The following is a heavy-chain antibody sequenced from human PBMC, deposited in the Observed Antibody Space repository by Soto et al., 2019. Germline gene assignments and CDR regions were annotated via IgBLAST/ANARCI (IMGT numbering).Heavy chain of an antibody. J-gene: IGHJ4*02. CDR2: INHRGST. Sequence: PSETLSLTCAVDGGAFSGHHWSWIRQPPVKGLGWIGEINHRGSTNYNPSLKSRVTISVDTSKNQFSLKLSSVSAADTAVYYCARGRYYDILTGYYRPSYYFDYWGQGTLVTVSS. CDR1: GGAFSGHH. D-gene: IGHD3-9*01. CDR3: ARGRYYDILTGYYRPSYYFDY. V-gene: IGHV4-34*01.